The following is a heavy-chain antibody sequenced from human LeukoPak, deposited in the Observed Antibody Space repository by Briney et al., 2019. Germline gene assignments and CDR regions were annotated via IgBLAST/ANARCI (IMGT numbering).Heavy chain of an antibody. CDR1: GFPLSSYT. V-gene: IGHV3-33*08. CDR2: IWNDGKNK. CDR3: ARDHGKDAPMDV. Sequence: GGSLRLSCAASGFPLSSYTMNWVRQAPGKGLEWVAVIWNDGKNKNYAASVKDRVTISRDNSKNTLYLQMNSLKTEDTAVYYCARDHGKDAPMDVWGQGTTVTVSS. J-gene: IGHJ6*02.